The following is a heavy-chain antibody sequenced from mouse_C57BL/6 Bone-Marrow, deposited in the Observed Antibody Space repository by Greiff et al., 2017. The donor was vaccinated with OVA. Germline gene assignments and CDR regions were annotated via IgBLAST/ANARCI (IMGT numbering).Heavy chain of an antibody. CDR2: ISYDGSN. J-gene: IGHJ2*01. CDR3: ARDRGGYYFDY. Sequence: EVKVEESGPGLVKPSQSLSLTCSVTGYSITSGYYWNWIRQFPGNKLEWMGYISYDGSNNYNPSLKNRISITRDTSKNQFFLKLNSVTTEDTATYYCARDRGGYYFDYWGQGTTLTVSS. CDR1: GYSITSGYY. V-gene: IGHV3-6*01.